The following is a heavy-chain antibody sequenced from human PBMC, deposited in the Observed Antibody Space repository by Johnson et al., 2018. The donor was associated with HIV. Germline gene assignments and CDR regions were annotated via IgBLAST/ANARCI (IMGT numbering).Heavy chain of an antibody. CDR2: IRWDAAIT. Sequence: EVQLMESGGGLVQPGRSLRLSCAASGFTFDDYAMHWVRQAPGNGLEWVSLIRWDAAITRYVDSVRGRFTISRDNTRNYLYLQMKSLRPEDTALYYCARAEIYEGRVGDFAFDIWGRGTMVTVAS. CDR1: GFTFDDYA. J-gene: IGHJ3*02. D-gene: IGHD3-3*01. CDR3: ARAEIYEGRVGDFAFDI. V-gene: IGHV3-43D*03.